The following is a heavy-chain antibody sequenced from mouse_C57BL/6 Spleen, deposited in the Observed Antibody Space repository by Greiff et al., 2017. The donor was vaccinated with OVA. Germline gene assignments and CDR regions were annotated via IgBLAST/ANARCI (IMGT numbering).Heavy chain of an antibody. D-gene: IGHD1-1*01. Sequence: EVNVVESGAGLVKPGGSLKLSCAASGFTFSSYAMSWVRQTPEKRLEWVAYISSGGDYIYYADTVKGRFTISRDNARNTLYLQMSSLKSEDTAMYYCTRACGSSSAWFAYWGQGTLVTVSA. CDR2: ISSGGDYI. CDR3: TRACGSSSAWFAY. V-gene: IGHV5-9-1*02. J-gene: IGHJ3*01. CDR1: GFTFSSYA.